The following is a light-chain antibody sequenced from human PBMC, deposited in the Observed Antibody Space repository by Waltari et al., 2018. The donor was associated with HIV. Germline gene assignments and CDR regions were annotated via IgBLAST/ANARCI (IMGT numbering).Light chain of an antibody. Sequence: QSALTQPASVSGSPGQSITISCTGITVDVGAFKFVSWYHHHPAKAPKLIIYEVHNRPSGVSERFSGAKSGNSASLTISGLQTADEADYYCTSYTSGSVLFGGGTNLTVL. CDR2: EVH. CDR3: TSYTSGSVL. V-gene: IGLV2-14*01. J-gene: IGLJ2*01. CDR1: TVDVGAFKF.